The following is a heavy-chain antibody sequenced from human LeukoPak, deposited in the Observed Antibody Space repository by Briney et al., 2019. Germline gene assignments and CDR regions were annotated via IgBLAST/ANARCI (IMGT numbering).Heavy chain of an antibody. CDR3: AKGGPVAADPRYFQH. CDR2: ISGSGGST. D-gene: IGHD6-19*01. Sequence: GGSLRLSCAASGFTFSSYAMSWVRQAPGKGLEWVSAISGSGGSTYYADSVEGRFPISRDNSKNTLYLQMNGLRAEDTAVYYCAKGGPVAADPRYFQHWGQGTLVTVSS. J-gene: IGHJ1*01. CDR1: GFTFSSYA. V-gene: IGHV3-23*01.